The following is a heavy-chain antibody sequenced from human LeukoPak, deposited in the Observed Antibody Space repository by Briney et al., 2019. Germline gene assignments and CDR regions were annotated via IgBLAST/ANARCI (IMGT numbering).Heavy chain of an antibody. J-gene: IGHJ4*02. V-gene: IGHV3-21*01. D-gene: IGHD6-13*01. CDR2: ISSSSSYI. CDR1: GFTFSSYS. Sequence: GGSLRLSCAASGFTFSSYSMNWVRQAPGKGLEWVSSISSSSSYIYYADSVKGRFTTSRDNAKNSLYLQVNSLRAEDTAVYYCARGRYSSSWYFDYWGQGTLVTVSS. CDR3: ARGRYSSSWYFDY.